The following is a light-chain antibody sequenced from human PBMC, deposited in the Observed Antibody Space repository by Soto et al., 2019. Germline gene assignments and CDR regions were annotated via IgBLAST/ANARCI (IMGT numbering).Light chain of an antibody. CDR1: QDISSH. Sequence: IQLTQSPSSLSASVGDRVTITCRASQDISSHLAWYQQKPGKAPKLLIYAASTLQSGVPSRFSGSGSGTDFTLTISSLQPEDFATDYCQQFIFYPLTFGQGTKVDIK. CDR3: QQFIFYPLT. V-gene: IGKV1-9*01. CDR2: AAS. J-gene: IGKJ1*01.